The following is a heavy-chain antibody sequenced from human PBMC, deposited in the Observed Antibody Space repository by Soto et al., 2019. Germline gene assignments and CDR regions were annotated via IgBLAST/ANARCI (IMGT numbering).Heavy chain of an antibody. J-gene: IGHJ4*01. CDR2: IYHGGTT. CDR1: AYSIISGSY. CDR3: ARVHVMVVAGSTFDY. Sequence: SETLSLTCTVSAYSIISGSYWAFIRQPPGKGPEWIASIYHGGTTFYNPSLKSRITISVDTSNNQFSLKLTSVTAADTAVYYCARVHVMVVAGSTFDYWGHGTLVTVSS. V-gene: IGHV4-38-2*02. D-gene: IGHD6-19*01.